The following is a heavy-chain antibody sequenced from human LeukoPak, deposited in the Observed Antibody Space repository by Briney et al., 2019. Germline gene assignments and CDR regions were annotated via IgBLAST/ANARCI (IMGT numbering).Heavy chain of an antibody. CDR3: ARPYCSSTSCYAFDY. Sequence: WESLKISCKGSGYSFTSYWIGWVRQMPGKGLEWKGIIYPGDSDTRYSPSFQGQVTISADKSITTAYLQWSSLKASDTAIYYCARPYCSSTSCYAFDYWGQGTLVTVSS. D-gene: IGHD2-2*01. CDR1: GYSFTSYW. J-gene: IGHJ4*02. CDR2: IYPGDSDT. V-gene: IGHV5-51*01.